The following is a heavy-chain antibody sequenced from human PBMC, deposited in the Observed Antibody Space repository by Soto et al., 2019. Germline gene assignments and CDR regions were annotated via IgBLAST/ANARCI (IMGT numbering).Heavy chain of an antibody. Sequence: SETLSLTCTVSGGSISSYYWTWIRQPPGKGLEWIGYIYYSGSTNYNPSLKSRVTISVDTSKNQFSLKLSSVTAADTAVYYCARHWGFWADYWGQGTLVTVSS. D-gene: IGHD3-16*01. CDR3: ARHWGFWADY. CDR1: GGSISSYY. CDR2: IYYSGST. J-gene: IGHJ4*02. V-gene: IGHV4-59*08.